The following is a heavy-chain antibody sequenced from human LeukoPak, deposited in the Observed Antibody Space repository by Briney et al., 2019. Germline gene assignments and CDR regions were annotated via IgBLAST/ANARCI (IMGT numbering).Heavy chain of an antibody. J-gene: IGHJ5*02. Sequence: NPSETLSLTCTVSGGSISSYYWSWIRQPAGKGLEWIGRIYTSGSTNYNPSLKSRVTMSVDTSKNQFSLKLSSVTAADTAVYYCARVSSGSGVNWFDPWGQGTLVTVSS. CDR3: ARVSSGSGVNWFDP. CDR2: IYTSGST. V-gene: IGHV4-4*07. D-gene: IGHD3-22*01. CDR1: GGSISSYY.